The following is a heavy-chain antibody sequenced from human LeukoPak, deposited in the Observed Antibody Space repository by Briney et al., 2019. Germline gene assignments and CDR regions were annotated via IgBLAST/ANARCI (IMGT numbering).Heavy chain of an antibody. Sequence: SGTLSLTCAVSGGSISSSNWWSWVRQPPGKGLEWIGEIYHSGSTNYNPSLESRVTISVDKSKNQFSLKLSSVTAADTAVYYCARTPSGSYRYYFDYWGQGTLVTVSS. CDR3: ARTPSGSYRYYFDY. D-gene: IGHD1-26*01. V-gene: IGHV4-4*02. CDR2: IYHSGST. J-gene: IGHJ4*02. CDR1: GGSISSSNW.